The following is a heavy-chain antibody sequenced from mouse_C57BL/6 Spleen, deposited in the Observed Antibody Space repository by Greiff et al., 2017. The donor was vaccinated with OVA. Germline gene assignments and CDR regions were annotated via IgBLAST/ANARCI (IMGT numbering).Heavy chain of an antibody. V-gene: IGHV1-55*01. CDR1: GYTFTSYW. J-gene: IGHJ4*01. D-gene: IGHD3-3*01. CDR2: IYPGSGST. Sequence: QVQLQQPGAELVKPGASVKMSCEASGYTFTSYWITWVKQRPGQGLEWIGDIYPGSGSTNYNEKFKSKATLTVDTPSSTAYMQLSSLTSEDSAVYYCARRALGAMDYWGQGTSVTVSS. CDR3: ARRALGAMDY.